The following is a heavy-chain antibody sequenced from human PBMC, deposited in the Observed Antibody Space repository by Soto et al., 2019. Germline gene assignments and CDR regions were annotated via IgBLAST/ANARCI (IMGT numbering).Heavy chain of an antibody. CDR3: ARGRYSYGLRY. J-gene: IGHJ4*02. CDR1: GGSFSGYY. D-gene: IGHD5-18*01. Sequence: SETLSLTCAVYGGSFSGYYWSWIRQPPGKGLEWIGEINHSGSTNYNPSLKSRVTISVDTSKNQFSLKLSSVTAADTAVYYCARGRYSYGLRYWGQGTLVTSPQ. V-gene: IGHV4-34*01. CDR2: INHSGST.